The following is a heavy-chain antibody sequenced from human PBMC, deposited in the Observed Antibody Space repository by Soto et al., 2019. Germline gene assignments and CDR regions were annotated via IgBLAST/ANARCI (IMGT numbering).Heavy chain of an antibody. Sequence: EASVKVSCKASGYTFTSYGISWVRQAPGQGLEWMGWISAYNGNTNYAQKLQGRVTMTTDTSTSTAYMELRSLRSDDTAVYYCARSGSSLDYYYGMDVWGQGTTVTVSS. CDR3: ARSGSSLDYYYGMDV. CDR2: ISAYNGNT. CDR1: GYTFTSYG. V-gene: IGHV1-18*01. J-gene: IGHJ6*02. D-gene: IGHD1-26*01.